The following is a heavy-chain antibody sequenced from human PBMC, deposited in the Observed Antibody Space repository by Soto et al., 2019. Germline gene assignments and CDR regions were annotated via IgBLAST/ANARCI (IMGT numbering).Heavy chain of an antibody. Sequence: GGSLRLSCAVSGSSFSNYEMNWVRQAPGKGLEWISYITSSGSTTYYADSVKGRFTVSRDNAKNSLYLEMSSLRAEDTAIYYCARESVKIFGVDVFDYWGQGALVTVSS. V-gene: IGHV3-48*03. CDR1: GSSFSNYE. CDR3: ARESVKIFGVDVFDY. D-gene: IGHD3-3*01. J-gene: IGHJ4*02. CDR2: ITSSGSTT.